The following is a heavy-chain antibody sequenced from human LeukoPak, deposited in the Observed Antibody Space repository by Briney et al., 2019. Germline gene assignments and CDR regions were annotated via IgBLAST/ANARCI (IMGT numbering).Heavy chain of an antibody. D-gene: IGHD3-22*01. Sequence: GESLKISCKGSGYIFTNCWISWVRQMPGKGLEWMGRIDPSDSYTNYSPSFQGHVTISADKSISTAYLQWSSLKASDTAVYYCARRGSSGYYADTFDIWGQGTMVTVSS. J-gene: IGHJ3*02. CDR2: IDPSDSYT. CDR1: GYIFTNCW. CDR3: ARRGSSGYYADTFDI. V-gene: IGHV5-10-1*01.